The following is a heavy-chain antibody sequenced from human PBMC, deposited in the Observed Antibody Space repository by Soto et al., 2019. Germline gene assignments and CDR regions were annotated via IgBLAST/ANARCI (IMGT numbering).Heavy chain of an antibody. J-gene: IGHJ4*02. CDR3: AKSTWNDEGPGH. V-gene: IGHV3-23*01. D-gene: IGHD1-1*01. CDR2: ISGSGGST. CDR1: GFTFSSYA. Sequence: PGGSLRLSCAASGFTFSSYAMSWVRQAPGKGLEWVSAISGSGGSTYYADSVKGRFTISRDNSKNTLYLQMNSLRAEDTAVYYGAKSTWNDEGPGHWGQGTLVTVSS.